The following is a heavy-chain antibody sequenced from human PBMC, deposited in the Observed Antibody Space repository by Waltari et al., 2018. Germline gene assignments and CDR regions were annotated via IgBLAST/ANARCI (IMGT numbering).Heavy chain of an antibody. CDR2: ITPNSGGT. Sequence: QVQLVQSGAEVKKPGASVKVSCKASGYTFTDYYMHWVRQAPGQGLEWMGWITPNSGGTKNAQKFQGRVTMTRDTSISTVYIELTRLRSDDTAVYYCARVRAGYSSNWGQGTLVTVSS. V-gene: IGHV1-2*02. CDR3: ARVRAGYSSN. D-gene: IGHD6-13*01. J-gene: IGHJ4*02. CDR1: GYTFTDYY.